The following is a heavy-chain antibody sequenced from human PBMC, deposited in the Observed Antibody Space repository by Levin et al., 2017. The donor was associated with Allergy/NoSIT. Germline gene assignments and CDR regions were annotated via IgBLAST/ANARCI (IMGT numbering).Heavy chain of an antibody. CDR2: IWYDGSNK. CDR3: ARGGSGSIALFDY. V-gene: IGHV3-33*01. Sequence: QAGESLKISCAASGFTFSSYGMHWVRQAPGKGLEWVAVIWYDGSNKYYADSVKGRFTISRDNSKNTLYLQMNSLRAEDTAVYYCARGGSGSIALFDYWGQGTLVTVSS. D-gene: IGHD3-10*01. CDR1: GFTFSSYG. J-gene: IGHJ4*02.